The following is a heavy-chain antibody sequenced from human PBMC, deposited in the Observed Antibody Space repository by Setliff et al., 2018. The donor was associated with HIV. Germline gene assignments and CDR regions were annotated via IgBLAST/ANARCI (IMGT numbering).Heavy chain of an antibody. Sequence: ASVKVSCKPSGYTFTNYDINWVRQATGQGLEWMGWVNPNSGNTGYAQKFQGRVTMTRNTPIRTVYMELSSLRSEDTAVYYCARGAWYTSGWHSSRYMDVWGKGSTGTVSS. CDR2: VNPNSGNT. CDR1: GYTFTNYD. CDR3: ARGAWYTSGWHSSRYMDV. D-gene: IGHD6-19*01. V-gene: IGHV1-8*02. J-gene: IGHJ6*03.